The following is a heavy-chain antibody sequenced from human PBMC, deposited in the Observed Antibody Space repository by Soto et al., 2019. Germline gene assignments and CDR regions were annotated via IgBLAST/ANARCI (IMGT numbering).Heavy chain of an antibody. CDR3: AHTYCSSTRCELYYFDY. J-gene: IGHJ4*02. CDR2: IYWDDDK. Sequence: QITLKESGPTLVKPTQTLTLTCTFSGFSLSTSGVGVGWIRQPPGKALEWLALIYWDDDKRYSPSLKSRLTNTKDTSKNQLVLTMTNMDPVDTATYYCAHTYCSSTRCELYYFDYWGQGTLVTVSS. CDR1: GFSLSTSGVG. D-gene: IGHD2-2*01. V-gene: IGHV2-5*02.